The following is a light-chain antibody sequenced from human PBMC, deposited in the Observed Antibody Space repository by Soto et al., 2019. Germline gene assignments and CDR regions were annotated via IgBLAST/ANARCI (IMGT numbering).Light chain of an antibody. CDR2: EVT. CDR3: SSYTSSSTYV. J-gene: IGLJ1*01. Sequence: QSVLTQPASVSGSPGQSVTISCTGTGXDVGGYDYVSWYQHHPGKAPKVMIYEVTNRPPGVSNRFSGSKSGNTASLTISGLLAEDEADYYCSSYTSSSTYVFGTGTKVTV. CDR1: GXDVGGYDY. V-gene: IGLV2-14*01.